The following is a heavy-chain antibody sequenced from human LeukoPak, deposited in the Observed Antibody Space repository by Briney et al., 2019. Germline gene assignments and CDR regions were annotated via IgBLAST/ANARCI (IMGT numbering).Heavy chain of an antibody. CDR1: GGSISSYY. D-gene: IGHD3-22*01. V-gene: IGHV4-59*08. J-gene: IGHJ4*02. CDR3: ARRGSYYDSVGYYYFDY. CDR2: IYSSGST. Sequence: SETLSLTCTVSGGSISSYYWSWSRQPPGKGLEWIGYIYSSGSTNYNPSLKSRVTISVDTSKNQFSLKLSSVTAADTAVYYCARRGSYYDSVGYYYFDYWGQGTLVTVSS.